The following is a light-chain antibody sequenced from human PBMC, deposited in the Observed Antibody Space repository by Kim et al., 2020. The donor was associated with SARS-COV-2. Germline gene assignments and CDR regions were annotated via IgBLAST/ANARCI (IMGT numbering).Light chain of an antibody. Sequence: ASVGDRVTITCRASQGISSYLAWYQLKPGKAPKLLIYAASTLQSGVPSRFSGSGSGTEFTLTISSLQPEDFATYYCQQLNSYRITFGQGTRLEIK. CDR1: QGISSY. V-gene: IGKV1-9*01. J-gene: IGKJ5*01. CDR2: AAS. CDR3: QQLNSYRIT.